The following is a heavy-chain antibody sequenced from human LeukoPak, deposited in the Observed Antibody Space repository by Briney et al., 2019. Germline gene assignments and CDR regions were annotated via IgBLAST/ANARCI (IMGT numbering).Heavy chain of an antibody. CDR2: INWNGGST. CDR3: ARANGARYSYGGWSYGPTDDAFDI. J-gene: IGHJ3*02. CDR1: GFTFDDYG. D-gene: IGHD5-18*01. Sequence: GGSLRLSCAASGFTFDDYGMSWVRQAPGKGLEWVSGINWNGGSTGYADSVKGRFTISRDNAKNSLYLQMNSLRAEDTALYHCARANGARYSYGGWSYGPTDDAFDIWGQGTMVTVSS. V-gene: IGHV3-20*01.